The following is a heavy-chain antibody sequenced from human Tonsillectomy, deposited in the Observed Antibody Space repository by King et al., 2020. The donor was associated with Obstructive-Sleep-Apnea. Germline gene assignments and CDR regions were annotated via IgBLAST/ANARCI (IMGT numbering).Heavy chain of an antibody. V-gene: IGHV1-2*04. D-gene: IGHD6-6*01. J-gene: IGHJ6*02. CDR1: GYTVIGYS. CDR2: IYTNSGGK. Sequence: VQLVQWGAEVKKPGAAVNGSGKASGYTVIGYSMHWVRQARGDGLEWMGWIYTNSGGKNYETKVQGWVIMTRETSISTADMELSRRRADDTAVYECARAIHLVRTAAGVRYSYYCSLDVGGQGTTVTVSS. CDR3: ARAIHLVRTAAGVRYSYYCSLDV.